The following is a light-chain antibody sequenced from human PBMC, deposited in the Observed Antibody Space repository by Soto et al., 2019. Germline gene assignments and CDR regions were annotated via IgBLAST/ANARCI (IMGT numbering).Light chain of an antibody. J-gene: IGLJ2*01. CDR1: SSNIGSNY. Sequence: QSVLTQPPSASGTPGQRVTISCSGSSSNIGSNYVYWYQQLPGTAPKLLIYRNNQRPSGVPDRFSGSKSGSSASLAISGLRSEDEADYYCAAWDDSLSVVFGGVTKVTVL. V-gene: IGLV1-47*01. CDR2: RNN. CDR3: AAWDDSLSVV.